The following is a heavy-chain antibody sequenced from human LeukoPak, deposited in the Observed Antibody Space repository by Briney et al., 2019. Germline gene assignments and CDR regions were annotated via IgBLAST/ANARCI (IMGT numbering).Heavy chain of an antibody. Sequence: SETLSLTCTVSGGSISSGSYYWSWIRQPAGKGLEWIGRIYTSGSTNYNPSLESRVTISVDTSKNQFSLKLSSVTAADTAVYYCARDVTSYYYGSGSPWGQGTLVTVSS. J-gene: IGHJ5*02. CDR3: ARDVTSYYYGSGSP. D-gene: IGHD3-10*01. CDR2: IYTSGST. CDR1: GGSISSGSYY. V-gene: IGHV4-61*02.